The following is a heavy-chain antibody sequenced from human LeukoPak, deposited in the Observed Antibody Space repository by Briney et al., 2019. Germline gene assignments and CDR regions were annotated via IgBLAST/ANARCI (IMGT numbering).Heavy chain of an antibody. D-gene: IGHD6-6*01. CDR1: GGSISSRNW. CDR2: IDHSGRT. V-gene: IGHV4-4*02. J-gene: IGHJ4*02. CDR3: VRGEYSNSRSFDY. Sequence: PSETLSLTCAVSGGSISSRNWWSWVRQPPGKGLEWVGEIDHSGRTNYNPSLKSRVTISVDKSKNQFSLKLTSVTAADTAVYYCVRGEYSNSRSFDYWGRGTLVTVSS.